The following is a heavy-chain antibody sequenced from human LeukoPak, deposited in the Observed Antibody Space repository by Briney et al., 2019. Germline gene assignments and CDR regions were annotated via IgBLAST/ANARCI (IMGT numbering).Heavy chain of an antibody. D-gene: IGHD3-10*01. CDR3: ARHFYGSGSDSQFDY. V-gene: IGHV5-10-1*01. CDR1: GYSFTSYW. J-gene: IGHJ4*02. Sequence: GESLKISCKGSGYSFTSYWISWVRQMPGKGLEWMGRIDPNDSYTKYSPSFQGHVTISADKSITTAYLQWSSLKASDTAMYYCARHFYGSGSDSQFDYWGQGTLLTVSS. CDR2: IDPNDSYT.